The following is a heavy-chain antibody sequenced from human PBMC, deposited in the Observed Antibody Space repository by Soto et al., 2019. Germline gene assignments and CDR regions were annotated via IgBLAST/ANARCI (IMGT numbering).Heavy chain of an antibody. CDR1: GGSISSGDYY. CDR2: IYYSGST. V-gene: IGHV4-30-4*01. Sequence: QVQLQESGPGLVKPSQTLSLTCTVSGGSISSGDYYWSWIRQPPGKGLEWIGYIYYSGSTYYNPSLQDPVNHTRRLSHKPVSLELGSVTAADNAGLLRARGPGDVAYYYYGMDVWGQGTTVTVSS. D-gene: IGHD3-10*01. CDR3: ARGPGDVAYYYYGMDV. J-gene: IGHJ6*02.